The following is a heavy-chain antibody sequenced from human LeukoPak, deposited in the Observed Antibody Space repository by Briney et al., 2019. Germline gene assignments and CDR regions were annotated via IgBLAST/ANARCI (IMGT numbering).Heavy chain of an antibody. CDR2: IYSGDNT. D-gene: IGHD3-22*01. CDR1: GFTVSSNY. J-gene: IGHJ3*01. V-gene: IGHV3-53*01. Sequence: GGSLRLSCAASGFTVSSNYMSWVRQAPGKGLEWVSVIYSGDNTYYADSVKGRFTISRDNSKNTLYLQMNSLRAEDTAVYYCASQTSDDGSVYYYFFDFWGQGKMVTVSS. CDR3: ASQTSDDGSVYYYFFDF.